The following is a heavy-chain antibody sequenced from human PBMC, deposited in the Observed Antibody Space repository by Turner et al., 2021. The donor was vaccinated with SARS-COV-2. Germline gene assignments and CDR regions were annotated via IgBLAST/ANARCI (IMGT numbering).Heavy chain of an antibody. CDR2: FTWNSGSI. V-gene: IGHV3-9*01. J-gene: IGHJ6*02. CDR3: AKGIAARSFYYYGMDV. CDR1: GFTFDDYA. Sequence: EVQLVESGGGLVQPVRSLRLSCAASGFTFDDYAMHWVRQAPGKGLEWVSGFTWNSGSIGYADSVKGRFTISRDNAKNSLYLQMDSLRAEDTALYYCAKGIAARSFYYYGMDVWGQGTTVTVSS. D-gene: IGHD6-6*01.